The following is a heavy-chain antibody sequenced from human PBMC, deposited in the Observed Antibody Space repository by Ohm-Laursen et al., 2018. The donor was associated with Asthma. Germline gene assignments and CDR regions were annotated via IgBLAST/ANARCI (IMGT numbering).Heavy chain of an antibody. CDR2: TYYSGST. CDR3: ARVEYSGYDFWYFDL. J-gene: IGHJ2*01. V-gene: IGHV4-31*03. D-gene: IGHD5-12*01. CDR1: GDSISSGGYY. Sequence: SQTLSLTCTVSGDSISSGGYYWSWIRQHPGKGLEWIGYTYYSGSTSYNNPSLKSRVSISVDTSKNQFSLKLSSVTAADTAVYYCARVEYSGYDFWYFDLWGRGTLVTVSS.